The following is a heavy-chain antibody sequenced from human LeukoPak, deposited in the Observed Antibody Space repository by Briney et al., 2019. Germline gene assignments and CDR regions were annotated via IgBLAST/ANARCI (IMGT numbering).Heavy chain of an antibody. CDR2: ISSSGSYI. D-gene: IGHD4-17*01. V-gene: IGHV3-21*01. CDR3: ARTRTTVTYYFDY. J-gene: IGHJ4*02. Sequence: GGSLRLSCAASRFTFSSYSMNWVRQAPGKGLEWVSSISSSGSYIYYADSVKGRFTISRDNAKNSLYLQMNSLRAEDTAVYYCARTRTTVTYYFDYWGQGTLVTVSS. CDR1: RFTFSSYS.